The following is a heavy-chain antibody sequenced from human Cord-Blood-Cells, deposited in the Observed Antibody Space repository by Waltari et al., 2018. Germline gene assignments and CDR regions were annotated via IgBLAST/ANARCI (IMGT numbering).Heavy chain of an antibody. CDR1: GYNFTSYG. V-gene: IGHV1-18*01. D-gene: IGHD3-3*01. Sequence: QVQLVQSGAEVKKPGASVKVSCKASGYNFTSYGISWVRTAPGPGLEWMGWISAYNGNTNYAQKLQGRVTMTTDTSTSTAYMELRSLRSDDTAVYYCARDIGFWSGYHNPGAFDIWGQGTMVTVSS. CDR2: ISAYNGNT. CDR3: ARDIGFWSGYHNPGAFDI. J-gene: IGHJ3*02.